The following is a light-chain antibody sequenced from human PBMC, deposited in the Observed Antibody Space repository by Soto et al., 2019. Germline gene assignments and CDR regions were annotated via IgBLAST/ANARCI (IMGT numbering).Light chain of an antibody. V-gene: IGKV3-11*01. CDR1: QTVNSY. Sequence: DIVLTQSPATLSLSPGERATLSCRASQTVNSYLAWYQQKPGQAPRLLVYDISYRAAGVPARFSGSGSGTDFTLTISSLEPEDFAVYYCQQRRNWPRTFGKGTKVEIK. CDR3: QQRRNWPRT. CDR2: DIS. J-gene: IGKJ1*01.